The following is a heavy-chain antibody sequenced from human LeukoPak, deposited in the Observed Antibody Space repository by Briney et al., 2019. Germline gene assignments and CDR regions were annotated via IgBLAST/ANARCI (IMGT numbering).Heavy chain of an antibody. CDR3: ALIRIVLPYTRCRAFPV. Sequence: SGTTLVKPTQTLLLASTYSGCSQTTSDVGVGWIRQAPGKALEWLALIYWDDDNYYSPSLKSRLTVTKDTPKSQVQLTMTTTKPVHTATYYSALIRIVLPYTRCRAFPVWGPGTMVTVS. V-gene: IGHV2-5*02. D-gene: IGHD2-8*02. J-gene: IGHJ3*01. CDR2: IYWDDDN. CDR1: GCSQTTSDVG.